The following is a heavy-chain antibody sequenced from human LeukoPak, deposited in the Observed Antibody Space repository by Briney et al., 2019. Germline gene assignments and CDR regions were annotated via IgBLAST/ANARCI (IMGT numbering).Heavy chain of an antibody. Sequence: SQTLSLTCDISGDSVSSIGAAWNWIRQSPSRGLEWLGATSYRSKWYYDYAESVKSRITIIPDTSKNQFSLLLSSVTPEDTAVYFCARTSVAAATTTIFDCWGQGTLVTVSS. CDR3: ARTSVAAATTTIFDC. V-gene: IGHV6-1*01. CDR1: GDSVSSIGAA. J-gene: IGHJ4*02. CDR2: TSYRSKWYY. D-gene: IGHD2-15*01.